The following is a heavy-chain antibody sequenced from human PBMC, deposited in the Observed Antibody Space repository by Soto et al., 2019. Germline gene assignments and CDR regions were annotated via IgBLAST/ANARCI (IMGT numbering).Heavy chain of an antibody. CDR1: GYTFTSYQ. J-gene: IGHJ6*02. V-gene: IGHV1-46*01. CDR3: ARDGPPTTTGVGPSYTMDV. D-gene: IGHD3-3*01. CDR2: INPSGGRI. Sequence: QMQLVQSGAEVKKPGASVKVSCKASGYTFTSYQMHWVRQAPGQGLEWMGIINPSGGRITYAPRFQGRVMMTRDTSTNTVYMEWRSLRSEDTDVYYCARDGPPTTTGVGPSYTMDVWGQGTTVTVS.